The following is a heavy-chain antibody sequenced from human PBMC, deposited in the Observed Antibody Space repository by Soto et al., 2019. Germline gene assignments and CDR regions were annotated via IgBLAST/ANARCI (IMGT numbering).Heavy chain of an antibody. D-gene: IGHD2-2*01. CDR1: GFTFSSYA. CDR2: LSDSGGHT. J-gene: IGHJ6*02. CDR3: AKDSQSVSVSAARVYRMDV. V-gene: IGHV3-23*01. Sequence: GGSLRLSCAGSGFTFSSYAMTWVRQAPGKGLEWVSTLSDSGGHTYYADSVKGRFTISRDNPKNTLYLQMNSLRAEDTAVYYCAKDSQSVSVSAARVYRMDVWGQGTKVTVYS.